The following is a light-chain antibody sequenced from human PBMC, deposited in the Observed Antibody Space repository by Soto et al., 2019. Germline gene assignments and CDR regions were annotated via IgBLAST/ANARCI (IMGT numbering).Light chain of an antibody. CDR1: SSNIGGNS. CDR3: GSWDSSLSAYV. J-gene: IGLJ1*01. V-gene: IGLV1-51*01. Sequence: QSVLTQPPSVSAAPGQRVTISCSGSSSNIGGNSVSWYQQLPGTAPKLLIYDDDKRPSGIPDRSSGSKSGTSATLGITGFQTGDEADYYCGSWDSSLSAYVFGTGTKVTAL. CDR2: DDD.